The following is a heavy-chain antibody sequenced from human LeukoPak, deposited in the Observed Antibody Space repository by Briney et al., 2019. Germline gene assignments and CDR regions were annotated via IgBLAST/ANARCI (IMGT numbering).Heavy chain of an antibody. V-gene: IGHV4-34*01. J-gene: IGHJ5*01. Sequence: SETLSLTCAGYGESPNSYYWSWVRQPPGEGLEWIGEIYESGTTKYNPSLKSRVTISMVPSKQQFSLSLNSVTAADTAVYYCARGAWATRLGSWGLGTPVIVSS. CDR3: ARGAWATRLGS. CDR2: IYESGTT. D-gene: IGHD2-15*01. CDR1: GESPNSYY.